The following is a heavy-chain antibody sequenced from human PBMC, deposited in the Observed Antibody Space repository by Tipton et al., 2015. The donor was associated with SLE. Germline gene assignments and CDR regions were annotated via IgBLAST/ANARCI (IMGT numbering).Heavy chain of an antibody. D-gene: IGHD2-2*01. CDR3: ACSSTKRCGMDV. V-gene: IGHV3-30-3*01. CDR1: GFTFSSYA. J-gene: IGHJ6*02. Sequence: SLRLSCAASGFTFSSYAMHWVRRAPGKGLEWVAVISYDGSNKYYADSVKGRFTISRDNSKNTLYLQMNSLRAEDTAVYYCACSSTKRCGMDVWGQGTTVTVSS. CDR2: ISYDGSNK.